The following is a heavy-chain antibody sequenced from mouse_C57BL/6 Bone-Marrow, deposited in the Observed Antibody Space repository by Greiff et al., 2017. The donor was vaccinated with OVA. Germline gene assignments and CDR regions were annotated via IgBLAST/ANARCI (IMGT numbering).Heavy chain of an antibody. J-gene: IGHJ3*01. CDR1: GYTFTSYW. D-gene: IGHD1-1*01. CDR3: AREGFYYYGSSPLAY. V-gene: IGHV1-69*01. Sequence: QVQLQQPGAELVMPGASVKLSCKASGYTFTSYWMHWVKQRPGQGLEWIGEIDPSDSYTNYNQKFKGKSTLTVDKSSSTAYMQLSSLTSEDSAVYYCAREGFYYYGSSPLAYWGQGTLVTVSA. CDR2: IDPSDSYT.